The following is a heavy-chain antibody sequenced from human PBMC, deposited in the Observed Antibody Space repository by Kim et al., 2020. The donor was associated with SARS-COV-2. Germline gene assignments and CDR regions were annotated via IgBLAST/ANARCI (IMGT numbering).Heavy chain of an antibody. J-gene: IGHJ4*02. Sequence: SETLSLTCTVSGGSISSYYWSWIRQPPGKGLEWIGYIYYSGSTNYNPSLKSRVTISVDTSKNQFSLKLSSVTAADTAVYYCASLADSSSWYYFDYWGQGTLVTVSS. D-gene: IGHD6-13*01. CDR3: ASLADSSSWYYFDY. CDR2: IYYSGST. V-gene: IGHV4-59*01. CDR1: GGSISSYY.